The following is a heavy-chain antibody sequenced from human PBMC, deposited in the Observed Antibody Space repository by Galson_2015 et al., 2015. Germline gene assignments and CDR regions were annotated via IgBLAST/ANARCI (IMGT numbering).Heavy chain of an antibody. D-gene: IGHD3-10*01. CDR2: INAGNGNT. CDR1: GHTFTSYA. V-gene: IGHV1-3*01. Sequence: SVKVSCKASGHTFTSYAMHWVRQAPGQRLEWMGWINAGNGNTKYSQKFQGRVTITRDTSASTAYMELSSLRSEDTAVYYCARGRVWFGELFYWFDPWGQGTLVTVSS. J-gene: IGHJ5*02. CDR3: ARGRVWFGELFYWFDP.